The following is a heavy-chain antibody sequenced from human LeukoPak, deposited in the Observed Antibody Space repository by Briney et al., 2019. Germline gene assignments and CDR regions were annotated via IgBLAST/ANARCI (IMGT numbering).Heavy chain of an antibody. J-gene: IGHJ4*02. CDR1: GYSFTSYW. CDR3: ARSLYYYGSGSSEFDY. CDR2: IDPSDSYT. V-gene: IGHV5-10-1*01. Sequence: GESLKISCKGSGYSFTSYWISWVRQMPGKGLEWMGRIDPSDSYTNYSPSFQGHVTISADKSISTAYLQWGSLKASDTAMYYCARSLYYYGSGSSEFDYWGQGTLVTVSS. D-gene: IGHD3-10*01.